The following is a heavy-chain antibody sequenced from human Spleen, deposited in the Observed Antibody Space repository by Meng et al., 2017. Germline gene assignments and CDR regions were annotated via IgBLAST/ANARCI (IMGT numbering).Heavy chain of an antibody. CDR3: VRSSAWVRTGFDP. Sequence: QVQLQESGPGLLKPSQTLSLTCTVSGGSLSSGTYYWNWIRQHPGKGLEWIGYIYYSGGTYYNPSLKSRVAILQDTSKNQFSLKLTSVTAADTAVYYCVRSSAWVRTGFDPWGQGTLVTVSS. D-gene: IGHD6-19*01. J-gene: IGHJ5*02. V-gene: IGHV4-31*03. CDR2: IYYSGGT. CDR1: GGSLSSGTYY.